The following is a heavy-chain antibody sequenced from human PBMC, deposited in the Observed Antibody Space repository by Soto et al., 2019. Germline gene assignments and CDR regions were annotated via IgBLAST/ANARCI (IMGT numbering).Heavy chain of an antibody. CDR3: ASVVLGATRQSGSDH. D-gene: IGHD1-26*01. Sequence: QLQESGPGLVKPSATLSLTCTVSLGSVNTADYFWAWLRQPPCKGLEFIGSIHSSGGTFYSPSLKSRVSLSIDKSKNHFALRLTSVTAGDTAVYFWASVVLGATRQSGSDHCGQGTLVTVS. CDR2: IHSSGGT. CDR1: LGSVNTADYF. V-gene: IGHV4-39*02. J-gene: IGHJ4*02.